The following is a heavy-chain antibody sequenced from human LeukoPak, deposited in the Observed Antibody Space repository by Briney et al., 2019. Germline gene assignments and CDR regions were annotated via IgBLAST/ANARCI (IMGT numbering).Heavy chain of an antibody. Sequence: SETLSLTCTVSGGSISSSSYYWGWIRQPPGKGLEWIGSIYYSGSTYYNPSLKSRVTISVDTSKNQFSLKLSSVTAADTAVYYCARAWRSSGYLVLLGAFEIWGQGTMVTVSS. D-gene: IGHD3-22*01. CDR3: ARAWRSSGYLVLLGAFEI. V-gene: IGHV4-39*07. J-gene: IGHJ3*02. CDR1: GGSISSSSYY. CDR2: IYYSGST.